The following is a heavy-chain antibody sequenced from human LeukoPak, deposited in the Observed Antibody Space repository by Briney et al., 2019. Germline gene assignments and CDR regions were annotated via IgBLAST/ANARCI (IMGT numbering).Heavy chain of an antibody. J-gene: IGHJ4*02. D-gene: IGHD1-26*01. CDR1: GFTFNTYA. CDR2: ISGSGSST. Sequence: GGSLRLSCAASGFTFNTYAMSWVRQAPGRGLEWVSNISGSGSSTYYADSVRGRFTISRDNSKNTLYLQMNSLRGEDTAVYCWAKYPSYYVPFDYWGQGTLVTVSS. CDR3: AKYPSYYVPFDY. V-gene: IGHV3-23*01.